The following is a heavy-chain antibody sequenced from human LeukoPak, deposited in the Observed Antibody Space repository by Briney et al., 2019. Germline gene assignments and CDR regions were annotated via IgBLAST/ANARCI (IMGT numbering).Heavy chain of an antibody. CDR3: ARDSPSCSSSNCYPGN. D-gene: IGHD2-2*01. Sequence: GGSLRLSCAASGFTFSSYAMYWVRQAPGKGLEWVAVISYDGINKNYADSVQGRFTISRDNSRDTLYLQMNSLRTEDTAVYHCARDSPSCSSSNCYPGNWGQGTLVTVSS. CDR1: GFTFSSYA. CDR2: ISYDGINK. J-gene: IGHJ4*02. V-gene: IGHV3-30-3*01.